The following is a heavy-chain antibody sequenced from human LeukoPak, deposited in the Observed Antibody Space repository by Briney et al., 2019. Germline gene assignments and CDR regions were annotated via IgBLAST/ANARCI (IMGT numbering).Heavy chain of an antibody. CDR1: GFTFSNAW. D-gene: IGHD1-26*01. CDR3: AHNVGAHDY. J-gene: IGHJ4*02. CDR2: ISGSGGST. Sequence: GGSLRLSCAASGFTFSNAWMSWVRQAPGKGLEWVSAISGSGGSTYYADSVKGRFTISRDNSKNTLYLQMNSLRAEDTAVYYCAHNVGAHDYWGQGTLVTVSS. V-gene: IGHV3-23*01.